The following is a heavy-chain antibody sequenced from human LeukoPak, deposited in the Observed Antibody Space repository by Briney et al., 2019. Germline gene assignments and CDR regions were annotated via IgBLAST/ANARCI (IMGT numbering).Heavy chain of an antibody. CDR3: AKAKQDTRSHDIVGLYYFDY. D-gene: IGHD2-21*01. J-gene: IGHJ4*02. CDR2: ISGSGGST. V-gene: IGHV3-23*01. Sequence: PGGSLRLSCAASGFTFSSYAMSWVRQAPGKGLEWVSAISGSGGSTYYADSVKGRFTISRDNSKNTLYLQMNSLRAEDTAVYYCAKAKQDTRSHDIVGLYYFDYWGQGTLVTVSS. CDR1: GFTFSSYA.